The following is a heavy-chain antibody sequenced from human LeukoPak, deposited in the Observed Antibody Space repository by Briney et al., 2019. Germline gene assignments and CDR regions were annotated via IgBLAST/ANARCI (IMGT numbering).Heavy chain of an antibody. D-gene: IGHD3-22*01. CDR3: ARALYYYDSSGYVGYYYYYYMDV. CDR1: GGSISSNSYY. J-gene: IGHJ6*03. CDR2: FYYSGST. V-gene: IGHV4-39*07. Sequence: SETLSLTCTVSGGSISSNSYYWGWIRQPPGKGREWIGSFYYSGSTYYTPSLKSQVTIFVDTSKNQFYLKLSSVTAADTAVYYCARALYYYDSSGYVGYYYYYYMDVWGKGTTVTVSS.